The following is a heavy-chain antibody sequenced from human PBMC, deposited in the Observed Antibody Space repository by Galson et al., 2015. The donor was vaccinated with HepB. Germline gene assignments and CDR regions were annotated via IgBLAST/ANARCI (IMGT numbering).Heavy chain of an antibody. CDR3: ARLYFGWYFDY. J-gene: IGHJ4*02. CDR2: IYYSGST. V-gene: IGHV4-59*08. Sequence: ETLSLTCTVSGGSISSYYWSWIRQPPGKGLEWIGYIYYSGSTNYNPSLKSRVTISVDTSKNQFSLKLSSVTAADTAVYYCARLYFGWYFDYWGQGTLVTVSS. D-gene: IGHD3-9*01. CDR1: GGSISSYY.